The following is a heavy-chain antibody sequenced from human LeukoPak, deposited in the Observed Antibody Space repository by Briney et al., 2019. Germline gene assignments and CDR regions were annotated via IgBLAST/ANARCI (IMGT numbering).Heavy chain of an antibody. D-gene: IGHD6-13*01. CDR2: IYTSGST. CDR3: ARAPLVPTPPYYYYYGMDV. CDR1: GGSISSYY. J-gene: IGHJ6*02. Sequence: PSETLSLTCTVSGGSISSYYWSWIRQPAGKGLEWIGRIYTSGSTNYNPSLKSRVTMSVDTSKNQFSLKLSSVTAADTAVYYCARAPLVPTPPYYYYYGMDVWGQGTTVTVSS. V-gene: IGHV4-4*07.